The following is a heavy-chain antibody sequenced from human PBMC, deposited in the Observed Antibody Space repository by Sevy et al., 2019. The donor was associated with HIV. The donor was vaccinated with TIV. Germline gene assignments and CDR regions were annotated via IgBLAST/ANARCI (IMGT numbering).Heavy chain of an antibody. CDR2: INGDGGSA. CDR1: GFTFSSYW. D-gene: IGHD4-17*01. CDR3: ARAYAHYGDSIGFYYGMDV. Sequence: GESLKISCAASGFTFSSYWTHWVRQAPGKGLLWVSLINGDGGSANYADSVKGRFIISRDNAKNTLYLQMNSLRAEDTAMYYCARAYAHYGDSIGFYYGMDVWGQGITVTVSS. J-gene: IGHJ6*02. V-gene: IGHV3-74*01.